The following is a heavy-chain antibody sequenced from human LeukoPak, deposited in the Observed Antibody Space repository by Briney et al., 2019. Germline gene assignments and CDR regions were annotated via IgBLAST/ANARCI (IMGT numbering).Heavy chain of an antibody. CDR3: ARELELYDILTGYYQGFDY. CDR1: GFTFSSYS. Sequence: PGGSLRLSCAASGFTFSSYSMNWVRQAPGKGLEWVSSISSSSSYIYYADSVKGRFTISRDNAKNSLYLQMNSLRAEDTAVYYCARELELYDILTGYYQGFDYWGQGTLVTVSS. J-gene: IGHJ4*02. D-gene: IGHD3-9*01. V-gene: IGHV3-21*01. CDR2: ISSSSSYI.